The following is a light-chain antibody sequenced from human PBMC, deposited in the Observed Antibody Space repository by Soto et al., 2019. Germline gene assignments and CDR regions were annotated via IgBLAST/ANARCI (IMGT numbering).Light chain of an antibody. J-gene: IGKJ2*01. V-gene: IGKV4-1*01. CDR2: WAS. Sequence: IVMTQSPDSLAVSLGERATINCKSSQSVLYSSNNKNYLAWYQQKPGQPPKLLIYWASTRESGAPDRFSGSGSGTDFTLTISSLQAEDVAVYYCQQYYSTLMYTFGQGTKLEIK. CDR3: QQYYSTLMYT. CDR1: QSVLYSSNNKNY.